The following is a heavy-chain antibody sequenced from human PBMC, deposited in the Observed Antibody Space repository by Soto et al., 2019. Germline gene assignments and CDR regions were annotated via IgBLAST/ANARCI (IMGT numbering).Heavy chain of an antibody. CDR2: ISSSSSYI. V-gene: IGHV3-21*01. Sequence: PGGSLRLSCAASGFTFSSYSMNWVRQAPGKGLEWVSSISSSSSYIYYADSVKGRFTISSDNAKNSLYLQMNSLRAEDTAVYYCARDPPLSVLVVVATDDFWGQGTLGTVSS. CDR3: ARDPPLSVLVVVATDDF. J-gene: IGHJ4*02. D-gene: IGHD2-21*01. CDR1: GFTFSSYS.